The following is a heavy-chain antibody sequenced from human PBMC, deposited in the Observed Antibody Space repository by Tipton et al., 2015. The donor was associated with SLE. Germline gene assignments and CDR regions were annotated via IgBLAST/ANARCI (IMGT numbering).Heavy chain of an antibody. V-gene: IGHV3-21*01. D-gene: IGHD6-13*01. CDR3: ARTHSSSWYEGWFDY. J-gene: IGHJ4*02. CDR2: ISSSSSYI. CDR1: GFTFSSYS. Sequence: SLRPSCAASGFTFSSYSMNWVRQAPGKGLEWVSSISSSSSYIYYADSVKGRFTISRDNAKNSLYLQMNSLRAEDTAVYYCARTHSSSWYEGWFDYWGQGTLVTVSS.